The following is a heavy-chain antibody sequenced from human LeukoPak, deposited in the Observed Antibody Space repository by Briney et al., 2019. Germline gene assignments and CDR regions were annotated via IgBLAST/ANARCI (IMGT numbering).Heavy chain of an antibody. V-gene: IGHV4-39*07. CDR2: IYEGGTT. D-gene: IGHD2-2*01. Sequence: SETLSLTCTVPFDSISSSSDYSGWGRQPPGRGLQWVVSIYEGGTTYYNPSLKSRVTASVDTSKNQFSLKVTSVTAADTAVYYCAREEGYCSSTSCLTSFDYWGQGTLVTVSS. CDR3: AREEGYCSSTSCLTSFDY. CDR1: FDSISSSSDY. J-gene: IGHJ4*02.